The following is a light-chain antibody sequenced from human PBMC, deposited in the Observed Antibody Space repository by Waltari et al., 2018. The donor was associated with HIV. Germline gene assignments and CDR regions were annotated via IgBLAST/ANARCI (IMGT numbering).Light chain of an antibody. CDR1: HSVSNN. V-gene: IGKV3-15*01. J-gene: IGKJ3*01. CDR3: LQYDDWPREFT. Sequence: ETVMTQSPATLSVSPGDRATLSCRASHSVSNNLAWYQQTPGQAPRLLLSGAFSRATGIAARFSGSGSGTEFTLTISSVQSEDFAVYYCLQYDDWPREFTFGPGTKVDVK. CDR2: GAF.